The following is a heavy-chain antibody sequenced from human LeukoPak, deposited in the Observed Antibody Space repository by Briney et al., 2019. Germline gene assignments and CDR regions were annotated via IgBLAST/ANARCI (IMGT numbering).Heavy chain of an antibody. Sequence: ASVKVSCKASGYTFTGYYLHWVRQAPGQGLEWMGWINPNSGDTYYAQKFQGRVTMTRDTSISTAYMELSRLTSDDTAIYYCEKDLTYWGQGTLVTVSS. J-gene: IGHJ4*02. V-gene: IGHV1-2*02. CDR2: INPNSGDT. CDR3: EKDLTY. CDR1: GYTFTGYY.